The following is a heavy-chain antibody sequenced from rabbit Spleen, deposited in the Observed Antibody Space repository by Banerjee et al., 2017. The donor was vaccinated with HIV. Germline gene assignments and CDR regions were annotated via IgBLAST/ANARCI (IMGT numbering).Heavy chain of an antibody. CDR1: GFSFSNKAV. J-gene: IGHJ4*01. V-gene: IGHV1S45*01. CDR3: ARDAGNSYYTDYLHL. CDR2: INAVTGKA. Sequence: QEQLVEYGGDLVQPEGSLTLTCKASGFSFSNKAVMCWVRQAPGKGLEWIACINAVTGKAVYASWAKGRFTFSKTSSTTVTLQMTSLTAADTATYFCARDAGNSYYTDYLHLWGQGTLVTVS. D-gene: IGHD8-1*01.